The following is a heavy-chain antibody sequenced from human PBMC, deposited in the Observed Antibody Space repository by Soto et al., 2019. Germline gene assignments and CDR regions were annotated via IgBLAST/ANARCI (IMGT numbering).Heavy chain of an antibody. D-gene: IGHD3-3*01. J-gene: IGHJ6*02. CDR2: ISYDGSNK. CDR1: GFTFSSYA. CDR3: ARDIHYDFGSGYSTRYYYYYGMDV. Sequence: QVQLVESGGGVVQPGRSLRLSCAASGFTFSSYAMHWVRQAPGKGLECVAVISYDGSNKYYADSVKGRFTISRDNSKNTLYLQMNSLRAEDTAVYYCARDIHYDFGSGYSTRYYYYYGMDVWGQGTTVTVSS. V-gene: IGHV3-30-3*01.